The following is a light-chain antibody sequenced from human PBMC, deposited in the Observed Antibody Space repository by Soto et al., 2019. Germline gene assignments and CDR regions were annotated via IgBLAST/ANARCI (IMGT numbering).Light chain of an antibody. CDR1: SSNIGNNY. CDR3: GTWDSSLSDVV. V-gene: IGLV1-51*01. CDR2: DSN. Sequence: QSVLTQPPSVSAAPGQTVTISCSGSSSNIGNNYVSWYQQLPGTAPKLLIYDSNKRPSGIPDRFSGSKSGTSATLGITGLQTGDEADYYCGTWDSSLSDVVFGGGTKLTVL. J-gene: IGLJ2*01.